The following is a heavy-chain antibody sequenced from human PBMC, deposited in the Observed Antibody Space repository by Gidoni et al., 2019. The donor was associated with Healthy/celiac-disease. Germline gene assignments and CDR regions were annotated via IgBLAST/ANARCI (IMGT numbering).Heavy chain of an antibody. J-gene: IGHJ6*02. CDR1: GFTFDDYA. CDR2: ISWNSGSR. D-gene: IGHD3-22*01. V-gene: IGHV3-9*01. CDR3: ANSPDFGTDGSAAHGGYGMDA. Sequence: EVQLVESGGGLVQPGRSLRLSCSASGFTFDDYAVPWVRQAPGTGLGWVSCISWNSGSRGYGDSVKGRFTISRDNAKNSLYLQMNSLRAEDTALYYCANSPDFGTDGSAAHGGYGMDAWGQGTTVIVSS.